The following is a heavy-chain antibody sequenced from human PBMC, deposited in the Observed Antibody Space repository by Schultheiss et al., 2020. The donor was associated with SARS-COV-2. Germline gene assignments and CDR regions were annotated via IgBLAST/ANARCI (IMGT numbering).Heavy chain of an antibody. CDR3: ARRGYCSGGSCYWREPPQH. CDR2: IYYSGST. CDR1: GGSFSGYY. D-gene: IGHD2-15*01. Sequence: ESLKISCAVYGGSFSGYYWSWIRQPPGKGLEWIGYIYYSGSTYYNPSLKSRVTISVDTSKNHFSLKPSSVTAADTAVYYCARRGYCSGGSCYWREPPQHWGQGTLVTVSS. V-gene: IGHV4-34*01. J-gene: IGHJ1*01.